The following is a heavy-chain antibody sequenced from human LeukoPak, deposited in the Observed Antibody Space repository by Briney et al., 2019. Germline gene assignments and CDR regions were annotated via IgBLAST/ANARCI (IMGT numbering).Heavy chain of an antibody. D-gene: IGHD5-18*01. Sequence: GGSLRLSCAASGFTFSGSAMHWVRQASGKGLEWVGRIRSKANSYATAYAASVKGRFTISRDDSKNTAYLQMNSLKTEDTAVYYCTRQDTAMVNDYWGQGTLVTVSS. V-gene: IGHV3-73*01. CDR3: TRQDTAMVNDY. CDR2: IRSKANSYAT. CDR1: GFTFSGSA. J-gene: IGHJ4*02.